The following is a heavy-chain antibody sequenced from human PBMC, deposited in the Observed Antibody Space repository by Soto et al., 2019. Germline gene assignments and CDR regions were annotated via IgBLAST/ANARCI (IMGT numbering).Heavy chain of an antibody. CDR3: ARGGSILEWLLWLPYYFGY. J-gene: IGHJ4*02. CDR1: GDSASSNSAA. Sequence: SQTLSLTCAISGDSASSNSAAWNWIRQSPSRGLEWLGRTYYRSKWYNDYAVSVKSRITINPDTSKNQFSLQLNSVTPEDTAVYYCARGGSILEWLLWLPYYFGYWGQGTLVTVSS. D-gene: IGHD3-3*01. CDR2: TYYRSKWYN. V-gene: IGHV6-1*01.